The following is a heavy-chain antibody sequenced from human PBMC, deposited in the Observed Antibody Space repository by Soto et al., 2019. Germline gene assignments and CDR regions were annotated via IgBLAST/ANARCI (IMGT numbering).Heavy chain of an antibody. Sequence: QITLKESGPTLVKPTQTLTLTCTFSGFSLSTSGVGVGWIRQPPGKALEWLALIYWDDDKRYSPSLKSRLTITKDTSKNQVVLTMTNMDPVDTATYYCAHSPWNDELDAFDIWGQGTMVTVAS. V-gene: IGHV2-5*02. CDR3: AHSPWNDELDAFDI. J-gene: IGHJ3*02. CDR1: GFSLSTSGVG. CDR2: IYWDDDK. D-gene: IGHD1-1*01.